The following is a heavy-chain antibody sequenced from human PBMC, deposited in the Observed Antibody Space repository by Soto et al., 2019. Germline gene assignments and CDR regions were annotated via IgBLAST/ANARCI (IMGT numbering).Heavy chain of an antibody. CDR1: GFTFSSYS. Sequence: GGSLRLSCAASGFTFSSYSMNWVRQAPGKGLEWVSYISSSSSTIYYADSVKGRFTISRDNAKNSLYLQMNSLRAEDTAVYYCARAPILGIAAADNYYYMDVWGKGTTVTVSS. CDR2: ISSSSSTI. J-gene: IGHJ6*03. CDR3: ARAPILGIAAADNYYYMDV. V-gene: IGHV3-48*01. D-gene: IGHD6-13*01.